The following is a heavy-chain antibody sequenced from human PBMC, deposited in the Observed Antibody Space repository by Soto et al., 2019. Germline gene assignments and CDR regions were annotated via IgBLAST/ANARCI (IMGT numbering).Heavy chain of an antibody. Sequence: SETLSLTCTVSGGSISSGDYYWSWIRQPPGKGLEWIGYIYYSGSTYYNPSLKSRVTISVDTSKNQFSLKLSSVTAADTAVYYCARGSGSYYYDSSGYYYLDYWGQGTMVTVSS. D-gene: IGHD3-22*01. CDR1: GGSISSGDYY. CDR3: ARGSGSYYYDSSGYYYLDY. CDR2: IYYSGST. V-gene: IGHV4-30-4*01. J-gene: IGHJ4*02.